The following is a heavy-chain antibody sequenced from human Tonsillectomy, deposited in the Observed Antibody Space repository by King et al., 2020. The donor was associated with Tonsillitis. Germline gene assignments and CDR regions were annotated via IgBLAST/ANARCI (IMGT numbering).Heavy chain of an antibody. D-gene: IGHD4-17*01. CDR3: TREAYGVHDF. V-gene: IGHV3-74*01. CDR1: GFTVRNYW. Sequence: VQLVESGGGLGQPGGSLRLSCAASGFTVRNYWMYWVRQAPGKGLVWVSRIKDDESRTSYADSVKGRFTISGDNAKNAVLLQMHRLRPEDTAIYYCTREAYGVHDFWGQGTLVTVSS. J-gene: IGHJ4*02. CDR2: IKDDESRT.